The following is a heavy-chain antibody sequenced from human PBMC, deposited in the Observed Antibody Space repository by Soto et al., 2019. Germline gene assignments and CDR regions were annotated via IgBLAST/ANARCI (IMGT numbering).Heavy chain of an antibody. CDR1: GYSFTTYW. Sequence: GESLKSSCKGFGYSFTTYWIGWVRQMPGKGLEWMGIIYPGDSDARYSPSFQGQVTISADKSISTAYLQWSSLKASDSAMYYCARPRTPRSYYYYGMDVWGQGTTVTVSS. CDR2: IYPGDSDA. CDR3: ARPRTPRSYYYYGMDV. V-gene: IGHV5-51*01. J-gene: IGHJ6*02.